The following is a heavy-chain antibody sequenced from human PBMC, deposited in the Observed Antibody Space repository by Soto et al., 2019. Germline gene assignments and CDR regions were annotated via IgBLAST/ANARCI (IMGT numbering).Heavy chain of an antibody. CDR3: APGGSTSPWGMDV. D-gene: IGHD2-2*01. J-gene: IGHJ6*02. CDR1: GFTFSSYG. V-gene: IGHV3-33*01. Sequence: GGSLRLSCAASGFTFSSYGMHWVRQAPGKGLERVAVIWYDGSKKYYADSVKGRFTTSRDNSKNTLYLQMNSLRAEDTAVYYCAPGGSTSPWGMDVWGQGTTVTVSS. CDR2: IWYDGSKK.